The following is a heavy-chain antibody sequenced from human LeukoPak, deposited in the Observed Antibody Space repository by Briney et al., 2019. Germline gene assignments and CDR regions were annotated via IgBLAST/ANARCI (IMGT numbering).Heavy chain of an antibody. V-gene: IGHV4-61*01. CDR2: IYYSGST. CDR1: GGSISSGSYY. Sequence: PSETLSLTCTVSGGSISSGSYYWSWIRQPPGKGLEWIGYIYYSGSTNYNPSLKSRVTISVDTSKNQFSLKLSSVTAADTAVYYCARSPPASIAAAGTDHAFDIWGQGTMVTVSS. CDR3: ARSPPASIAAAGTDHAFDI. J-gene: IGHJ3*02. D-gene: IGHD6-13*01.